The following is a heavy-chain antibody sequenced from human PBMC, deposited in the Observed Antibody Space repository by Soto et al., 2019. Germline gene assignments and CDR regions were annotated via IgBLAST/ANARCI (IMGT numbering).Heavy chain of an antibody. Sequence: QVQLVQSGAEVKKPGSSVKVSCKASGGTFSSYAISWVRQAPGQGLEWMGGIIPIFGTANYAQKFHGRVTITADESTSRAYMELSSLRTEDTAVYYCARGGYSSGWYYGYWGQRTLVTVSS. CDR2: IIPIFGTA. J-gene: IGHJ4*02. D-gene: IGHD6-19*01. CDR1: GGTFSSYA. CDR3: ARGGYSSGWYYGY. V-gene: IGHV1-69*01.